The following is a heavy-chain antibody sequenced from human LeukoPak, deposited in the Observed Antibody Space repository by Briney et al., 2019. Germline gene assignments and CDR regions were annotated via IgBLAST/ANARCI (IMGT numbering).Heavy chain of an antibody. D-gene: IGHD2-21*02. CDR1: GGSISSYY. V-gene: IGHV4-59*01. J-gene: IGHJ3*02. Sequence: SETLSLTCTVSGGSISSYYWSWIRQPPGKGLEWIGYIYYSGSTNYNPSLKSRVTISVDTSKNQFSLKLSSVTAADTAVYYCARARVVVTAHLNAFDIWGQGTMVTVSS. CDR3: ARARVVVTAHLNAFDI. CDR2: IYYSGST.